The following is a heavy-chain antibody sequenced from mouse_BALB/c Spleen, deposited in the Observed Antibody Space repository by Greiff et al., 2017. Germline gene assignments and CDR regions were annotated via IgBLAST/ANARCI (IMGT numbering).Heavy chain of an antibody. J-gene: IGHJ3*01. CDR1: GFNIKDYY. CDR3: NGGLFAY. V-gene: IGHV14-4*02. Sequence: VQLQQSGAELVRSGASVKLSCTASGFNIKDYYMHWVKQRPEKGLEWIGWIDPENGDTEYAPKFQGKATMTADTSSNTAYLQLSSLTSEDTAVYYCNGGLFAYWGQGTLVTVSA. CDR2: IDPENGDT.